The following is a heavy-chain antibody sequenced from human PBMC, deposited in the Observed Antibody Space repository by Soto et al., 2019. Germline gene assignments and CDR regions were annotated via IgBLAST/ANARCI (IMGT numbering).Heavy chain of an antibody. J-gene: IGHJ4*02. CDR2: INAGYGNT. V-gene: IGHV1-3*01. Sequence: VKVSCKASGYTFSSYAMHWVRQAPGQRLEWMGWINAGYGNTKSSQKFQDRVTISRDTSASTAYMELTSLRSEDTAVYYCARDTGDGTFDFWGQGTLVTVSS. CDR3: ARDTGDGTFDF. D-gene: IGHD7-27*01. CDR1: GYTFSSYA.